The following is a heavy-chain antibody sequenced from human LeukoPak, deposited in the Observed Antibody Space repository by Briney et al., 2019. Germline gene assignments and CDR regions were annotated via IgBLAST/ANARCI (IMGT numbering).Heavy chain of an antibody. J-gene: IGHJ3*02. CDR3: ARSAEWLRNAFDI. Sequence: SETLSLSCSVSGASTSHVYWNWIRQPPGKGLEWIGYMHNSGSSKHSPSLKSRVTISIDTSKNQFSLQLTSVTAPDTAIYYCARSAEWLRNAFDIWGQGTMVSVSS. V-gene: IGHV4-59*01. D-gene: IGHD5-12*01. CDR1: GASTSHVY. CDR2: MHNSGSS.